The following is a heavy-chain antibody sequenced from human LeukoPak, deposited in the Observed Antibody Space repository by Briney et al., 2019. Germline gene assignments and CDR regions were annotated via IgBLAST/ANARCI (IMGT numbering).Heavy chain of an antibody. CDR3: ARGGSYLSAFDI. D-gene: IGHD1-26*01. V-gene: IGHV3-53*01. CDR2: IYSGGST. Sequence: PGGSLRLSCAASEFTFGNYWMSWVRQAPGKGLEWVSIIYSGGSTFYADSVKGRFTISRDNSKNTLYLQMNSLRAEDTAVYYCARGGSYLSAFDIWGQGTMVTVSS. J-gene: IGHJ3*02. CDR1: EFTFGNYW.